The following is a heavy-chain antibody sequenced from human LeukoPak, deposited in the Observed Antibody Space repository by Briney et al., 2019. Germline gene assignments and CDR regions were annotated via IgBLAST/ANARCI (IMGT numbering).Heavy chain of an antibody. J-gene: IGHJ4*02. CDR2: ISGSGGST. CDR3: AKYPGAKYYLDY. V-gene: IGHV3-23*01. D-gene: IGHD1-14*01. CDR1: GFTVSSNY. Sequence: GGSLRLSCAASGFTVSSNYMSWVRQAPGKGLEWVSAISGSGGSTYYADSVKGRFTISRDNSKNTLYLQMNSLRAEDTAVYYCAKYPGAKYYLDYWGQGTLVTVSS.